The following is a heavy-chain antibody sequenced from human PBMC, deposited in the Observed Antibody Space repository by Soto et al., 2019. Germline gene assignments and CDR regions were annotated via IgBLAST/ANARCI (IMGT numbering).Heavy chain of an antibody. CDR1: GYTFTSYA. J-gene: IGHJ6*02. CDR2: IVVGSGNT. CDR3: AVLGDYYYCYGMEV. Sequence: GASVKVSCKASGYTFTSYAISWVRQAPGQGLEWIGWIVVGSGNTNYAQKFQERVTITRDMSTSTAYMELSSLRSEDTAVYYCAVLGDYYYCYGMEVWGQGTTVTVSS. V-gene: IGHV1-58*02.